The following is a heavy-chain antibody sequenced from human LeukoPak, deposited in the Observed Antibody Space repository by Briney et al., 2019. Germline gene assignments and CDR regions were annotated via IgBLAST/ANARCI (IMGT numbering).Heavy chain of an antibody. V-gene: IGHV3-7*01. D-gene: IGHD5-24*01. J-gene: IGHJ4*02. CDR3: AKLLGMATTYDS. CDR2: INPDGSEK. CDR1: GFTFSGNW. Sequence: HTGGSLRLSCEASGFTFSGNWMSWVRQAPGKGLEWVASINPDGSEKLYVDSVKGRFTISRDNTKTSLYLQMNSLGAEDTAMYYCAKLLGMATTYDSWGRGARVTVSS.